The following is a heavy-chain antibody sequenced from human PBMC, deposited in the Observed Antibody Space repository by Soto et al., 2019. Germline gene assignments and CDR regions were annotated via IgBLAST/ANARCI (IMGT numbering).Heavy chain of an antibody. Sequence: PAGSLRLSCTASGFTFGDYAMSWVRQAPGKGLEWVGFIRSKAYGGTTEYAASVKGRFTISRDDSKSIAYLQMNSLKTEDTAVYYCTRDGKDSSGWYRLHYGMDLWGQGTKVTVYS. CDR3: TRDGKDSSGWYRLHYGMDL. D-gene: IGHD6-19*01. J-gene: IGHJ6*02. V-gene: IGHV3-49*04. CDR2: IRSKAYGGTT. CDR1: GFTFGDYA.